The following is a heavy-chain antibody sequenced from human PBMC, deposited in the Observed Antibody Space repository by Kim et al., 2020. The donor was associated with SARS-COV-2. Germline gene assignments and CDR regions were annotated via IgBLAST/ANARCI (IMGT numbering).Heavy chain of an antibody. Sequence: ASVKVSCKASGYTFTSYDINWVRQATGKGLEWMGWMNPNSGNTGYAQKFQGRVTTTRNTSISTAYMELSSLRSEDTAVYYCARRILRYFDWLSSRLYYFDYWGQGTLVTVS. J-gene: IGHJ4*02. V-gene: IGHV1-8*01. CDR2: MNPNSGNT. CDR3: ARRILRYFDWLSSRLYYFDY. D-gene: IGHD3-9*01. CDR1: GYTFTSYD.